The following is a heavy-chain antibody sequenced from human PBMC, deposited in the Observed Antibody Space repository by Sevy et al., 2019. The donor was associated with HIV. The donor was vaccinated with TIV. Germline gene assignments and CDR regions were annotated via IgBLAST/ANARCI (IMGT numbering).Heavy chain of an antibody. CDR2: IYYSGST. CDR3: ASGAAAGFVY. V-gene: IGHV4-39*01. CDR1: GDSISSSSYY. J-gene: IGHJ4*02. D-gene: IGHD6-13*01. Sequence: SETVSLTCTVSGDSISSSSYYWGWIRQPPGKGLEWIGSIYYSGSTYYNPSLKSRVTIFVDTSKNQFSLKLSSVTAADTAVYYCASGAAAGFVYWGQGTLVTVSS.